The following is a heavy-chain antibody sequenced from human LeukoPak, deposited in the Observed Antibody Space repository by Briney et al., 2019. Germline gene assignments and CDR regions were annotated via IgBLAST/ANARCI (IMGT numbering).Heavy chain of an antibody. CDR1: GYTFTGYY. J-gene: IGHJ4*02. V-gene: IGHV1-2*06. Sequence: ASVKVSCKASGYTFTGYYMHWVRQAPGQGLEWMGRINPNSGGTNYAQKFQGRVTMTRDTSISTAYMVLSRLRSDDTAVYYCARRYYDSSGSEAFDYWGQGTLVTVSS. CDR3: ARRYYDSSGSEAFDY. D-gene: IGHD3-22*01. CDR2: INPNSGGT.